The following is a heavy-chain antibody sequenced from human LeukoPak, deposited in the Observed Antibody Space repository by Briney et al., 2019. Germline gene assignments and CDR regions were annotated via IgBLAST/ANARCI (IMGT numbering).Heavy chain of an antibody. Sequence: SVKVSCKASGGTFSSYAISWVRQAPGQGLEWMGRIIPILGIANYAQKFQGRVTITADKSTSTAYMELSSLRSEDTAVYYCASNHGGIAAAAPLDYWGQGTLVTVSS. J-gene: IGHJ4*02. V-gene: IGHV1-69*04. CDR2: IIPILGIA. D-gene: IGHD6-13*01. CDR1: GGTFSSYA. CDR3: ASNHGGIAAAAPLDY.